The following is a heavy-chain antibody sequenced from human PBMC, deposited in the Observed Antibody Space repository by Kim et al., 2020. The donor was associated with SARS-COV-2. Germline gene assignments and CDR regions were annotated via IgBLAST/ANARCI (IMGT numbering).Heavy chain of an antibody. J-gene: IGHJ4*02. Sequence: SETLSLTCTVSGGSISSYYWSWVRQPPGKGLEWIGYIYYSGSTDYNPSLKRRVTISVDTSKNQLSLKLSSVTAGDTAVYYCARVITGYSSGWPLGYWGQGTLVTVSS. CDR2: IYYSGST. CDR3: ARVITGYSSGWPLGY. V-gene: IGHV4-59*01. CDR1: GGSISSYY. D-gene: IGHD6-19*01.